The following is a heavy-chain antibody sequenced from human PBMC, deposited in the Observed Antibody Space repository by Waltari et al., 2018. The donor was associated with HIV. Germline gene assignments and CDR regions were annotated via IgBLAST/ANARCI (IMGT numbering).Heavy chain of an antibody. CDR1: GFTFNIYV. D-gene: IGHD1-26*01. Sequence: ESQLLQSGGGFEQPGGSLRLSCAASGFTFNIYVMTWVRQAPGRRLEWVSSISSNGDITYYADSVKGRFTVSRDNSNNKVYLQMNSLRVDDAAVYYCVREVIYTTRGYFDPWGQGTLVTVSS. V-gene: IGHV3-23*01. J-gene: IGHJ5*02. CDR2: ISSNGDIT. CDR3: VREVIYTTRGYFDP.